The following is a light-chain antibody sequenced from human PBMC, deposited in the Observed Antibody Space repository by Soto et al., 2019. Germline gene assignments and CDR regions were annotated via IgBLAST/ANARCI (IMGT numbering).Light chain of an antibody. Sequence: EIVLTQTPLSSPVTLGQPASISCRSSQSLVHSDGITYLSWLHQRPGQPPRLLIYKVSNRVSGVPDRLSGSGAGTDFTLKISGVEAEDVGVYYCILATQYSIGQGTNLEIK. CDR1: QSLVHSDGITY. CDR3: ILATQYS. V-gene: IGKV2-24*01. CDR2: KVS. J-gene: IGKJ2*01.